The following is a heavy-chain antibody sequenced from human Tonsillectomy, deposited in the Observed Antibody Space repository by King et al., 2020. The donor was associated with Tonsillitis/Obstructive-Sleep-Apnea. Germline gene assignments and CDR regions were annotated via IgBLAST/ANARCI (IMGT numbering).Heavy chain of an antibody. J-gene: IGHJ6*03. V-gene: IGHV1-69*01. CDR3: ARRGEFLGDYYYYYMDV. Sequence: VKLVESGAEVKKPGSSVKVSCKASGGTFSSYAVSWVRQAPGQGLEWMGAIIPMFGTANYAQKFQGRVTITADESTSTAYMELSSLRSEDTALYYCARRGEFLGDYYYYYMDVWGEGTTVTVSS. CDR2: IIPMFGTA. CDR1: GGTFSSYA. D-gene: IGHD1-26*01.